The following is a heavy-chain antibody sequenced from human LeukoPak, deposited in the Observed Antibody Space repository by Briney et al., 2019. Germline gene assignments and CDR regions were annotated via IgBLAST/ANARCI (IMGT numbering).Heavy chain of an antibody. J-gene: IGHJ4*02. CDR2: FYHGGST. CDR1: GYSITSGYY. CDR3: AREGLMVRGVDY. Sequence: SETLSLTCTVSGYSITSGYYWGWIRQPPGKGLEWIGSFYHGGSTYYNPSLKSRVTISVDTSKNQFSLKLSSVTAADTAVYYCAREGLMVRGVDYWGQGTLVTVSS. V-gene: IGHV4-38-2*02. D-gene: IGHD3-10*01.